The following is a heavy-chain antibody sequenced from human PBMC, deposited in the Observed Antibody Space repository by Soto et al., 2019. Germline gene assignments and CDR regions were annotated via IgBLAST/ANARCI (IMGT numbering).Heavy chain of an antibody. Sequence: SETLSLTCAVSGGTISISNWWICVRQPPGKGLEWIGEIYHSGSTNYNPSLKSRVTISVDKSKNQFSLKLSSVTAADTAVYYCASYSSGWVRWFDPWGQGTLVTVSS. D-gene: IGHD6-19*01. CDR3: ASYSSGWVRWFDP. V-gene: IGHV4-4*02. CDR1: GGTISISNW. J-gene: IGHJ5*02. CDR2: IYHSGST.